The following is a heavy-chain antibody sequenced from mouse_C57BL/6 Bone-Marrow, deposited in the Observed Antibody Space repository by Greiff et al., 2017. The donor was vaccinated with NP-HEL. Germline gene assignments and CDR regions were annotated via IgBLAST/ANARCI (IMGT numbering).Heavy chain of an antibody. D-gene: IGHD4-1*01. Sequence: QVQLQQSGPELVKPGASVKISCKASGYTFTSYWMHWVKQRPGQGLEWIGEIDPSDSYPNYNQKFKGKSTLTVDKSSSTAYMQLSSLTSEDSAVYYCARLILGRDYFDYWGQGTTLTVSS. J-gene: IGHJ2*01. CDR3: ARLILGRDYFDY. CDR2: IDPSDSYP. V-gene: IGHV1-69*01. CDR1: GYTFTSYW.